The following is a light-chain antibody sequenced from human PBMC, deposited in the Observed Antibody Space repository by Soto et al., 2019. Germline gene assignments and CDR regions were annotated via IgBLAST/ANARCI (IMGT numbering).Light chain of an antibody. V-gene: IGKV2-28*01. CDR1: QSLLHSNGYNY. CDR3: MQALQTPSYT. Sequence: DIVMTQSPLSLPVTPGEPASISCRSSQSLLHSNGYNYLDWYLQNPGQSPQLLIYLGSNRASGVPDRFSGSGSGTDFTLTISRVEAEDVGVYYCMQALQTPSYTFGQGTKLEIK. J-gene: IGKJ2*01. CDR2: LGS.